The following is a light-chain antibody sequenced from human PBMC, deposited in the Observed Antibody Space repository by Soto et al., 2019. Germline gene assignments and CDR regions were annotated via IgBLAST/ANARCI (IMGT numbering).Light chain of an antibody. V-gene: IGKV2-24*01. J-gene: IGKJ1*01. CDR3: MQATHFPRT. CDR1: QNLVHSDGTTF. CDR2: KIS. Sequence: DAVLTQAPLSSPVTLGQPASISCRSSQNLVHSDGTTFLSWLHQRPGQPPRLLIYKISNRLSGVPDRFSGSGAGTEFTLRISRVEAEDDGIYYCMQATHFPRTFGQGTKVEIK.